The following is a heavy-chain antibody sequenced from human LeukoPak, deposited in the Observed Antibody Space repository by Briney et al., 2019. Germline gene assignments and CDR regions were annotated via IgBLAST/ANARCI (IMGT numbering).Heavy chain of an antibody. Sequence: QPGGSLRLSCVESGLTSSNYAMSWVRQAPGGGLEWVAAISGNGGTTYYTDSVKGRFTISRDNSKNTLYLQMNSLRAEDTAVFYCAKATTISAAGSHFVYWGQGTLVTVSS. CDR1: GLTSSNYA. CDR2: ISGNGGTT. V-gene: IGHV3-23*01. D-gene: IGHD6-13*01. CDR3: AKATTISAAGSHFVY. J-gene: IGHJ4*02.